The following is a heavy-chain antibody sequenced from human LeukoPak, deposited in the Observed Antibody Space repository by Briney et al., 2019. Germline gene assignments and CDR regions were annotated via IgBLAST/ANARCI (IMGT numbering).Heavy chain of an antibody. CDR2: ISGSGGST. V-gene: IGHV3-23*01. D-gene: IGHD2-8*01. J-gene: IGHJ4*02. CDR1: GFTFSSYA. Sequence: ESGGSLRLSCAASGFTFSSYAMSWVRQAPGKGLAWVSAISGSGGSTYYADSVKGRFTISRDNSKNTLYLQMNSLRAEDTAVYYCAKDLKDVLMVYAQYHPNFDYWGQGTLVTVSS. CDR3: AKDLKDVLMVYAQYHPNFDY.